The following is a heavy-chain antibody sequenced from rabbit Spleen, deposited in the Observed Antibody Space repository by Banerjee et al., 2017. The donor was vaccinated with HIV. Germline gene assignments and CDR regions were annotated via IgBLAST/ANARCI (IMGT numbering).Heavy chain of an antibody. CDR2: IYAGSNNNN. CDR1: GFSFSSGYY. Sequence: QEQLEESGGDLVKPGASLTLTCTASGFSFSSGYYMCWVRQAPGKGLEWIACIYAGSNNNNAYATWAKGRFTISRSSSTTVTLQMTSLTAADTATYFCARCAASNSYNCGLWGPGTLVTVS. J-gene: IGHJ4*01. CDR3: ARCAASNSYNCGL. V-gene: IGHV1S45*01. D-gene: IGHD8-1*01.